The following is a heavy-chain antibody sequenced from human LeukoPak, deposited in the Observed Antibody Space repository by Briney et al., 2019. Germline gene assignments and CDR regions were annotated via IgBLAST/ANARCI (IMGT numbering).Heavy chain of an antibody. D-gene: IGHD5-12*01. Sequence: GSLRLSCAASGFTFSDYYMSWIRQAPGKGLEWISYISSSNTIYYADSVKGRFTISRDNAKNSLYLQMNSLRAEDTALYYCAKDILGGSGSSQGFDYWGQGTLVTVSS. CDR3: AKDILGGSGSSQGFDY. CDR2: ISSSNTI. CDR1: GFTFSDYY. V-gene: IGHV3-69-1*01. J-gene: IGHJ4*02.